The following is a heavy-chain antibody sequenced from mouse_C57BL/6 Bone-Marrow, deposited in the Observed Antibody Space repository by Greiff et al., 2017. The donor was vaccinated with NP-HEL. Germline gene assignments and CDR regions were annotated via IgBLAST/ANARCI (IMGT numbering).Heavy chain of an antibody. CDR3: TPIYDDYEGYAMDY. Sequence: VQLQQSGAELVRPGASVKLSCTASGFNIKDYYMHWVKQRPEQGLEWIGRIDPEDGDTESAPKFQGKATMTADTSSNTAYLQLSSLTSEDTAVYYCTPIYDDYEGYAMDYWGQGTSVTVSS. CDR1: GFNIKDYY. CDR2: IDPEDGDT. D-gene: IGHD2-4*01. V-gene: IGHV14-1*01. J-gene: IGHJ4*01.